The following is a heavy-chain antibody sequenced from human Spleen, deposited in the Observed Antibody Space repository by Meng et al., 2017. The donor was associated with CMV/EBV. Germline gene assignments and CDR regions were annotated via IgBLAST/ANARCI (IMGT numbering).Heavy chain of an antibody. V-gene: IGHV3-7*01. CDR2: IKQDGSEK. CDR3: ATRSRDYGA. Sequence: GESLKISCAASGFSFSFYWMSWVRQAPGKGLEWVANIKQDGSEKNYLESVKGRFTISRDNAKNSIYLQMTSLSVEDTAVYYCATRSRDYGALGQGTLVTVSS. D-gene: IGHD3-16*01. J-gene: IGHJ5*02. CDR1: GFSFSFYW.